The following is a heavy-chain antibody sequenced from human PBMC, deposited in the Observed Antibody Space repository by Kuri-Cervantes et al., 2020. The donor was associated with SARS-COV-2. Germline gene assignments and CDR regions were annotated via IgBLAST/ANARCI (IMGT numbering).Heavy chain of an antibody. CDR3: ATVRFGEHFAFDI. Sequence: SVKVSCKASGYSFTYRRLHWVRQAPGQALEWVGLITPFNGNTDHAQKFQDRVTITGDRSMNTAYMELSSLRSEDTAVYYCATVRFGEHFAFDIWGQGTMVTVSS. CDR1: GYSFTYRR. CDR2: ITPFNGNT. D-gene: IGHD3-10*01. J-gene: IGHJ3*02. V-gene: IGHV1-45*02.